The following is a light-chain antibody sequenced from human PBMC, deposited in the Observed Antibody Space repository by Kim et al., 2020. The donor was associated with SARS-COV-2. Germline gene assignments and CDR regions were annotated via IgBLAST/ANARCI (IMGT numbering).Light chain of an antibody. V-gene: IGKV3-20*01. J-gene: IGKJ1*01. CDR1: QSITSNF. CDR3: HQYATSPRT. Sequence: SPGERATISCRASQSITSNFLAWYQQKPGQAPRLLIYTASSRATGIPDRFSGSGSGTDFTLTISRLEPEDFAVYYCHQYATSPRTFGQGTKVDIK. CDR2: TAS.